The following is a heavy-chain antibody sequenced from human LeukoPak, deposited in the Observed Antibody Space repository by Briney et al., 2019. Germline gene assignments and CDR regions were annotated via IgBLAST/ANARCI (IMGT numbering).Heavy chain of an antibody. J-gene: IGHJ2*01. V-gene: IGHV3-23*01. CDR3: AKEYGYSSGWYGRYFDL. CDR1: GFTSSTYA. D-gene: IGHD6-19*01. CDR2: ISGSGGST. Sequence: GGSLRLSCAASGFTSSTYAMSWVRQAPGKGLEWVSAISGSGGSTYYADSVKGRFTISRDNSKNTLYLQMNSLRAEDTAVYYCAKEYGYSSGWYGRYFDLWGRGTLVTVSS.